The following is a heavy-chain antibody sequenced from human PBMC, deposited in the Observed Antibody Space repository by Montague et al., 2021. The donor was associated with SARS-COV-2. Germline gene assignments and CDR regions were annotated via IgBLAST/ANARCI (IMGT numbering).Heavy chain of an antibody. J-gene: IGHJ4*02. CDR2: INHSGST. D-gene: IGHD6-19*01. Sequence: SETLSLTCAVYGGSFSGYYWSWIRQPPGKGLEWIGEINHSGSTNYNPSLKSRVTISVDAFKNQFSLKLSSVTAADTAVYYCARDIAVAGLFDYWGQGTLVTVSS. CDR3: ARDIAVAGLFDY. CDR1: GGSFSGYY. V-gene: IGHV4-34*01.